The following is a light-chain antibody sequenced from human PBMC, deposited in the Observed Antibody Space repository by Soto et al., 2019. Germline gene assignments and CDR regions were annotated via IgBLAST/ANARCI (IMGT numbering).Light chain of an antibody. CDR1: HSDVGSYNL. Sequence: QSALTQPASVSESPGQSITISCTGTHSDVGSYNLVSWYQQHPGKAPKVIIYEVSERPSGVSDRFSGSKSGNTASLMISGLQAEDEADYYCCSYAGSTTQTYVFGSGTKLTVL. CDR2: EVS. J-gene: IGLJ1*01. V-gene: IGLV2-23*02. CDR3: CSYAGSTTQTYV.